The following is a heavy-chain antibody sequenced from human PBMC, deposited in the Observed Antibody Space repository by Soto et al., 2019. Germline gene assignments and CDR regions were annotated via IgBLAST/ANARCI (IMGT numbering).Heavy chain of an antibody. CDR2: IIPIFGTA. D-gene: IGHD3-22*01. CDR1: GGTFSSYA. V-gene: IGHV1-69*01. Sequence: QVQLVQSGAEVKKSGSSVKVSCKASGGTFSSYAISWVRQAPGQGLEWMGGIIPIFGTANYAQKFQGRVTITADESTSTAYMELSSLRSEDTAVYYCARLPYYYDSSGYYLPYYFDYWGQGTLVTVSS. J-gene: IGHJ4*02. CDR3: ARLPYYYDSSGYYLPYYFDY.